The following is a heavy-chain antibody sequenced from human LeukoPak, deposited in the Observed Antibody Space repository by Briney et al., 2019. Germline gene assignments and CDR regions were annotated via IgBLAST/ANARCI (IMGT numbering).Heavy chain of an antibody. V-gene: IGHV1-18*01. CDR3: ARGYRNSGSYVRY. CDR1: GYRFVTYG. D-gene: IGHD3-10*01. J-gene: IGHJ4*02. CDR2: TSPHNDNT. Sequence: ASVRVSCKASGYRFVTYGISWVRQTPGQGLEWMAWTSPHNDNTDYAQKFQGRVTVTTDTAASTAYLELRSLRSDDTAVYYCARGYRNSGSYVRYWGQGTLITVSS.